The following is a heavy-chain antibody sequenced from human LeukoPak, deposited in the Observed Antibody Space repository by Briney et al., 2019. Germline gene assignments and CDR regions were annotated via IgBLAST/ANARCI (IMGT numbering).Heavy chain of an antibody. CDR2: ISAYNGNT. J-gene: IGHJ5*02. CDR3: ARVRLVTSGGGANWFDP. D-gene: IGHD1-26*01. V-gene: IGHV1-18*01. CDR1: GYTFTSYG. Sequence: ASVKVSCKASGYTFTSYGISWVRQAPGQELEWMGWISAYNGNTNYAQKLQGRVTMTTDTSTSTAYMELRSLRSDDTAVYYCARVRLVTSGGGANWFDPWGQGTLVTVSS.